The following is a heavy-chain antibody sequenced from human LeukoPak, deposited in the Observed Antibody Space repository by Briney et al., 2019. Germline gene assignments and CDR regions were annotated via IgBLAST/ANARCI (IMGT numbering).Heavy chain of an antibody. Sequence: PSETLSLTCAVHGASFSGYSWSWLRRPPGKGLEWIGEVNRLGHTNYNPSLKSRVTISVDTSKNQFSLKLSSVTAADTAVYYCARGHLRYSYGYFLAYFDYWGQGTLVTVSS. D-gene: IGHD5-18*01. CDR2: VNRLGHT. CDR3: ARGHLRYSYGYFLAYFDY. V-gene: IGHV4-34*01. CDR1: GASFSGYS. J-gene: IGHJ4*02.